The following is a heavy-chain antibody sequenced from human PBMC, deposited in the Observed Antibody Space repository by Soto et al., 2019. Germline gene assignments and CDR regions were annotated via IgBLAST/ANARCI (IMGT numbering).Heavy chain of an antibody. D-gene: IGHD1-20*01. CDR3: GRDRYPWYFDL. CDR1: GYSFSSYG. V-gene: IGHV1-18*01. Sequence: QLQLVQSGAEVKKPGASVKVSCKASGYSFSSYGITWVRQAPGQGLEWMGWSSGYNANANYTQKFQGRVTMTTDISTSTAYMELGGLRFDDPAFFYWGRDRYPWYFDLWGRGPLVAFSS. J-gene: IGHJ2*01. CDR2: SSGYNANA.